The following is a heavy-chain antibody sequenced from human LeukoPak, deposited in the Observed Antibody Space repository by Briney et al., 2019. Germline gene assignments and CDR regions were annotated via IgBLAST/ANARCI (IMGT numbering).Heavy chain of an antibody. J-gene: IGHJ4*02. CDR2: INPSGGST. V-gene: IGHV1-46*01. D-gene: IGHD2-21*01. CDR1: GGTFSSYA. CDR3: ARVIARGGYFDY. Sequence: ASVKVSCKASGGTFSSYAISWVRQATGQGLEWMGIINPSGGSTSYAQKFQGRVTMTRDTSTSTVYMELSSLRSEDTAVYYCARVIARGGYFDYWGQGTLVTVSS.